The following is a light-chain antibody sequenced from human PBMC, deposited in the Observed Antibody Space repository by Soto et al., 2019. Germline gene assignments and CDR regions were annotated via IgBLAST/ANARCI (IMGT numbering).Light chain of an antibody. CDR3: MQALQTQWT. J-gene: IGKJ1*01. V-gene: IGKV2-28*01. CDR1: QSLLHSNGYNY. Sequence: DIVMTQSPLSLPVTPGEPASISCRSSQSLLHSNGYNYLDWYLQRPGQSPQLLIYLGSNRASGVPDRFSGSAADTDCTLKISRVEAEDVGVYYCMQALQTQWTFGQGTKVEIK. CDR2: LGS.